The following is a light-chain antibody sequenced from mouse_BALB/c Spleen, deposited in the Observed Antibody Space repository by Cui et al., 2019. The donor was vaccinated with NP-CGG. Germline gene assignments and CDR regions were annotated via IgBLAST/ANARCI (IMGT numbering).Light chain of an antibody. V-gene: IGLV1*01. J-gene: IGLJ1*01. CDR1: TGAVTPSNY. CDR2: GTN. Sequence: QAVVTQESALTTSPGETVTLTCRSSTGAVTPSNYANWVQEKPDHLFTGLIGGTNKRAPRVPARFSGSLSGDKAALTITGAQTEDEAIYFCALWYSNHWVFGGGTKLTVL. CDR3: ALWYSNHWV.